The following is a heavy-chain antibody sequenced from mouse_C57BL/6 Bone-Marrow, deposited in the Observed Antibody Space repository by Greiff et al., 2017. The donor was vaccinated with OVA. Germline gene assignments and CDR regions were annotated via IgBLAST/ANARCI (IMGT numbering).Heavy chain of an antibody. CDR3: TSPGYGNYEGFAY. CDR1: GFTFSDAW. V-gene: IGHV6-6*01. Sequence: EVMLVESGGGLVQPGGSMKLSCAASGFTFSDAWMDWVRQSPEKGLEWVAEIRNKANNHATYYAESVKGRFTISRDDSKSSVYLQMNSLRAEDTGIYYCTSPGYGNYEGFAYWGQGTLVTVSA. D-gene: IGHD2-1*01. CDR2: IRNKANNHAT. J-gene: IGHJ3*01.